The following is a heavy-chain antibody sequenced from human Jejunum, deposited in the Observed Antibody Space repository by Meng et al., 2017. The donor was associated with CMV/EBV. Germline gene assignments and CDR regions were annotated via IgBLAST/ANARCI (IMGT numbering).Heavy chain of an antibody. J-gene: IGHJ6*02. CDR1: PSPFSPSP. CDR3: ASEYSSWSHYGMDI. CDR2: IRAAGSAT. D-gene: IGHD6-6*01. Sequence: SPSPFSPSPMASVRQAPGQGLACFAQIRAAGSATYSADSVTRRMTISRDNSKTTLYVQMNSLTAEDPAVYYCASEYSSWSHYGMDIWAQGTTVTVSS. V-gene: IGHV3-23*01.